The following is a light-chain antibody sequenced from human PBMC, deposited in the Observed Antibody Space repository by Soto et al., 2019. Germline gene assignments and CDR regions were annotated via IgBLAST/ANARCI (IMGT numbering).Light chain of an antibody. CDR2: DAS. Sequence: DIQMTQSPSSLSASVGDRVTISCQASQDISNYLNWYQHKEGKAPKLLIYDASNLETGVPSRLSGSRSGTDFTLTISSLQPEDIATYYCQKYDSLPLTFGPGTKVDIK. CDR3: QKYDSLPLT. J-gene: IGKJ3*01. CDR1: QDISNY. V-gene: IGKV1-33*01.